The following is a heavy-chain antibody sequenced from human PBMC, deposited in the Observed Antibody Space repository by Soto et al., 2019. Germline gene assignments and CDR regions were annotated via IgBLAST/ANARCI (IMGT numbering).Heavy chain of an antibody. CDR1: GGSISSYY. CDR3: ARDRSNWAFDY. CDR2: IYYSGST. J-gene: IGHJ4*02. D-gene: IGHD7-27*01. Sequence: SETLSLTCTVSGGSISSYYWSWIRQHPGKGLEWIGYIYYSGSTYYNPSLKSRVTISVDTSKNQFSLKLSSVAAADTAVYYCARDRSNWAFDYWGQGTLVTVSS. V-gene: IGHV4-59*06.